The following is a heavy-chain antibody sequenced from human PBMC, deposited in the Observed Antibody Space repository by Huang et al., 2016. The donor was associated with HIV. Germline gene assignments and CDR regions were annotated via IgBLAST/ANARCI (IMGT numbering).Heavy chain of an antibody. CDR3: ARHFSYYDSSGYTPWDAFDI. D-gene: IGHD3-22*01. J-gene: IGHJ3*02. Sequence: QLQLQGSGPGLVKPSETLSLTCTVSGGSITSSSYYWGWIRQPPGKGVEGVGSIYYRGSTDYIPSLKSRGTVSVDTSKDQFSLKLSSVTAADTAVYYCARHFSYYDSSGYTPWDAFDIWGQGTMVTVSS. CDR2: IYYRGST. V-gene: IGHV4-39*01. CDR1: GGSITSSSYY.